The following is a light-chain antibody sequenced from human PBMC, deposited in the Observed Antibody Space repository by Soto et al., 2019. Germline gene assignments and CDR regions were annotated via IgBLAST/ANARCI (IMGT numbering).Light chain of an antibody. J-gene: IGKJ1*01. CDR3: QQYNSWPWT. CDR2: GAS. Sequence: IVMTKSPATLYVAPGKRATLSCRASQSVRSNIVWYQQKHGQSPRLIIYGASTRATGIPARFRGSGSGTEFTLTISSLQSDDSALYLCQQYNSWPWTCGQGTKVEIK. CDR1: QSVRSN. V-gene: IGKV3-15*01.